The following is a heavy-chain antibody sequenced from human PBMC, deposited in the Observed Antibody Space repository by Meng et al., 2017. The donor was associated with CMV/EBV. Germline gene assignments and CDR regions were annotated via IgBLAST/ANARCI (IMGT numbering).Heavy chain of an antibody. V-gene: IGHV1-69*10. CDR3: ARGGGRDGYKRED. Sequence: SVKVSCKASGYTFTGYYMHWVRQATGQGLEWMGGIIPILGIANYAQKFQGRVTITADKSTSTAYMELSSLRSEDTAVYYCARGGGRDGYKREDWGQGTLVTVSS. J-gene: IGHJ4*02. CDR1: GYTFTGYY. CDR2: IIPILGIA. D-gene: IGHD5-24*01.